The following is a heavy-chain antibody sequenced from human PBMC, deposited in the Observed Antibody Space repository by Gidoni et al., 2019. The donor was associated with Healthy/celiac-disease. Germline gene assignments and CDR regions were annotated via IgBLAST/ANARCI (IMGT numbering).Heavy chain of an antibody. Sequence: GGSLRLPCAASGFTFSNAWMSWVRQAPGKGLEWVGRIKSKTDGGTTDYAAPVKGRFTISRDDSKNTLYLQMNSLKTEDTAVYYCTAESPEAPFDYWGQGTLVTVSS. CDR2: IKSKTDGGTT. V-gene: IGHV3-15*01. J-gene: IGHJ4*02. CDR3: TAESPEAPFDY. CDR1: GFTFSNAW.